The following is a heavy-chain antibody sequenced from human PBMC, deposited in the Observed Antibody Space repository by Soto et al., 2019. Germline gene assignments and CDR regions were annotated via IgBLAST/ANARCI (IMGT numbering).Heavy chain of an antibody. CDR3: AKGKILTGYPFDY. D-gene: IGHD3-9*01. CDR1: GFTFSSYA. V-gene: IGHV3-23*01. CDR2: ISVSGGST. Sequence: GGSLGLTGTASGFTFSSYAMSWVRQAPGKGLEWVSAISVSGGSTYYADSVKGRFTISRDNSKNTLYLQMNSLRAEDTTVFYCAKGKILTGYPFDYWGQGTLVTVSS. J-gene: IGHJ4*02.